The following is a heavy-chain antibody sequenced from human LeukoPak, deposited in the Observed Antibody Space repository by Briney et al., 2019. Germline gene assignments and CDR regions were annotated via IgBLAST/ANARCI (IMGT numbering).Heavy chain of an antibody. D-gene: IGHD3-10*01. CDR1: GYTFNTFD. Sequence: ASVTLSCKASGYTFNTFDINWVRQATGQGPEGMGWVNPYNDKTVYAPKFQGRVSISSNNSINTAYMEFSGLKSDDTAVYYCARGRRLRGVTSRPIYYYYYMDVWGGGTTVTVSS. J-gene: IGHJ6*03. CDR2: VNPYNDKT. CDR3: ARGRRLRGVTSRPIYYYYYMDV. V-gene: IGHV1-8*03.